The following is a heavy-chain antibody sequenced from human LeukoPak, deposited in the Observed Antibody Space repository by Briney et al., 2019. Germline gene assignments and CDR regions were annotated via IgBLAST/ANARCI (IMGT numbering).Heavy chain of an antibody. CDR1: GGSISSGSYY. CDR3: ARDPGAYSRSPIDS. V-gene: IGHV4-61*02. J-gene: IGHJ4*02. D-gene: IGHD6-6*01. CDR2: IYTSGST. Sequence: SQTLSLTCTVSGGSISSGSYYWSWIRQPAGKGLEWIGRIYTSGSTNYNPSLKSRVTISVDTSKNQFSLKLSSVTAADTAAYYCARDPGAYSRSPIDSWGQGTLVTVSS.